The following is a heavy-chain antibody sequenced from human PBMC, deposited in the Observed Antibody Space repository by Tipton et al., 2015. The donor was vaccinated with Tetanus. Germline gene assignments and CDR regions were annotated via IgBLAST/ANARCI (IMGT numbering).Heavy chain of an antibody. Sequence: SLRLSCAASGFDFSVYSMNWVRQAPGKGLEWVAYISSGSVSLYYADSVKGRFTISRDNARSSLYLQMNGLTTEDTAVYYCAKLGIRYHYDYWGQGTLVTVSS. CDR3: AKLGIRYHYDY. D-gene: IGHD6-13*01. CDR1: GFDFSVYS. V-gene: IGHV3-48*01. CDR2: ISSGSVSL. J-gene: IGHJ4*02.